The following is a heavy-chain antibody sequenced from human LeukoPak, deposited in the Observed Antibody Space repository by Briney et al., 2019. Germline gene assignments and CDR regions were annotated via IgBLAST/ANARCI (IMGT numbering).Heavy chain of an antibody. V-gene: IGHV3-23*01. Sequence: GGSLRLSCAASGFTFSSYAMSWVRQAPGKGPEWVSAISGSGGSTYYADSAKGRFTISRDNSKNTLYLQMNSLRAEDTAVYYCARLRWGFLPIVDYWGQGTLVTVSS. CDR3: ARLRWGFLPIVDY. D-gene: IGHD3-3*01. J-gene: IGHJ4*02. CDR1: GFTFSSYA. CDR2: ISGSGGST.